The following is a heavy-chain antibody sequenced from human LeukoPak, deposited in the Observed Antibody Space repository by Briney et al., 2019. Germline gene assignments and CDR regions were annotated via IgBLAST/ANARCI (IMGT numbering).Heavy chain of an antibody. Sequence: GGSLRLSCAASGFTFNTYWMSWGRQAPGKGLEWVANIKQDGSEKYYVDSVKGRFTISRDNTKNSLYLQMNSLRADDTAVYHCMMSLTAHYYYGMDVWGQGTTVTVSS. D-gene: IGHD2-21*02. J-gene: IGHJ6*02. CDR2: IKQDGSEK. CDR3: MMSLTAHYYYGMDV. CDR1: GFTFNTYW. V-gene: IGHV3-7*02.